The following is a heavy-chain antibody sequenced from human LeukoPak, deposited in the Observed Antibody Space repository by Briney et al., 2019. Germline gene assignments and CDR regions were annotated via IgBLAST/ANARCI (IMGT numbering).Heavy chain of an antibody. Sequence: PSETLSLXCTVSGGSINRYYWSWIRQPAGKGLEWIGRIYSTGSTNYNPSLKSRVTMSVDTSKNHFSLKLNSVTAADTAVYYCARHLGAQSLIAFDIWGQGTMVTVSS. CDR3: ARHLGAQSLIAFDI. CDR2: IYSTGST. D-gene: IGHD3-16*01. J-gene: IGHJ3*02. CDR1: GGSINRYY. V-gene: IGHV4-4*07.